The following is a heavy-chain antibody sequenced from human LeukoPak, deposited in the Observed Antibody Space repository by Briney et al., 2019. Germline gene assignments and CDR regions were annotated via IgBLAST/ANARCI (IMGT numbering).Heavy chain of an antibody. CDR2: ISGSGVNT. CDR1: GFTFSSYA. Sequence: GGSLGLSCAASGFTFSSYAMSWVRQAPGKGLEWVSVISGSGVNTYYADSVKGRFTISRDNSKNTLYLQMNSLRAEDTAMYYCAKGDSSMVRRYYFDYWGQGTLVTVSS. D-gene: IGHD5-18*01. J-gene: IGHJ4*02. CDR3: AKGDSSMVRRYYFDY. V-gene: IGHV3-23*01.